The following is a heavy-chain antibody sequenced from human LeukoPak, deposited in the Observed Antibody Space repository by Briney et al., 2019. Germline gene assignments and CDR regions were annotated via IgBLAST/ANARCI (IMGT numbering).Heavy chain of an antibody. Sequence: GGSLRLSCAASGFTFSSYAMHWVRQAPGKGLEWVAVISYDGSNKYYTDSVKGRFTISRDNSKNTLYLQMNSLRAEDTAVYYCARDAGNYPIYYFDYWGQGTLVTVSS. D-gene: IGHD4-23*01. CDR2: ISYDGSNK. CDR3: ARDAGNYPIYYFDY. V-gene: IGHV3-30-3*01. CDR1: GFTFSSYA. J-gene: IGHJ4*02.